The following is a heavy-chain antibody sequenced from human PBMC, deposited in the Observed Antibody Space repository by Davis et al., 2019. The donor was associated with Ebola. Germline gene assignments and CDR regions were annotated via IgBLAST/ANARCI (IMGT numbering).Heavy chain of an antibody. Sequence: ASVKVSCKASGYTFTSYGISWVRQAPGQGLEWMGWISAYNGNTNYAQKLQGRVTMTTVTSTSTAYMELRSLRSDDTAVYYCARDRVYIGQLESMDVWGQGTTVTVSS. D-gene: IGHD6-6*01. CDR2: ISAYNGNT. J-gene: IGHJ6*02. V-gene: IGHV1-18*01. CDR1: GYTFTSYG. CDR3: ARDRVYIGQLESMDV.